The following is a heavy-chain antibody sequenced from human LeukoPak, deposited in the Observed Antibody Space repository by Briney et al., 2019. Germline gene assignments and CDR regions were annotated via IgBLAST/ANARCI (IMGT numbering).Heavy chain of an antibody. CDR2: INHSGSP. D-gene: IGHD3-16*01. V-gene: IGHV4-34*01. Sequence: PSETLSLTCAVYGGSFSGYYWSWIRQPPGKGLEWIGEINHSGSPNYNPFPKSRVTISVDTSKNQFSLKLSSVTAADTAVYSCARGITFNWFDPWGQGTLVTVSS. CDR3: ARGITFNWFDP. CDR1: GGSFSGYY. J-gene: IGHJ5*02.